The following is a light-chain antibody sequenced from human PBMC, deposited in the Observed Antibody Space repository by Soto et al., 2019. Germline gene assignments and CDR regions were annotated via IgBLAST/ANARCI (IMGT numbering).Light chain of an antibody. CDR1: SSNIGSNN. V-gene: IGLV1-44*01. J-gene: IGLJ3*02. CDR3: AAWDDGLNGWV. CDR2: SNN. Sequence: QTVLTQPPSASGTPGQRVTISCSGSSSNIGSNNINWYQQLPGTAPKLLIYSNNQRPSGVPDRFSGSKSGTSASLAISGLQSEDEADYYCAAWDDGLNGWVFGGGTQLTVL.